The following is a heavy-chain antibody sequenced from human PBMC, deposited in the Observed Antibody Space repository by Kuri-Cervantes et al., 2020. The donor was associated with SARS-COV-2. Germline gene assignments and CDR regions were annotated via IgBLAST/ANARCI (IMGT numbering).Heavy chain of an antibody. J-gene: IGHJ3*02. Sequence: ASVKVSCKASGYTFTGYYMHWVRQAPGQGLEWMGLINPNSGGTNYAQKFQGWVTMTRDTSISTVYMELRRLRSDDTAMYYCARSNPFLRLVVISQGGAFGIWGQGTMVTVSS. V-gene: IGHV1-2*04. CDR3: ARSNPFLRLVVISQGGAFGI. CDR1: GYTFTGYY. D-gene: IGHD3-22*01. CDR2: INPNSGGT.